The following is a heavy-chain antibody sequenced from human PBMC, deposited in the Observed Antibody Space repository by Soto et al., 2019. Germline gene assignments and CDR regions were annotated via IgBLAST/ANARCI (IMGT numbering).Heavy chain of an antibody. J-gene: IGHJ6*02. Sequence: EVQLVESGGGLVKPGGSPRLSCAASGFTFSSYSMNWVRQAPGKGLEWVSSISSSSSYIYYADSVKGRFTISRDNAKNSLYLQMNSLRAEDTAVYYCARWMSGWFGEGPSYYYYGMDVWGQGTTVTVSS. CDR1: GFTFSSYS. CDR2: ISSSSSYI. CDR3: ARWMSGWFGEGPSYYYYGMDV. D-gene: IGHD3-10*01. V-gene: IGHV3-21*01.